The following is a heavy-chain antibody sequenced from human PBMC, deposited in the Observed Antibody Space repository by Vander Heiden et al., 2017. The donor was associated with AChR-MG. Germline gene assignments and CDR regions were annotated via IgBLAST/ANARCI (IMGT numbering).Heavy chain of an antibody. D-gene: IGHD3-22*01. CDR2: IIPIFGTA. V-gene: IGHV1-69*06. J-gene: IGHJ4*02. CDR1: GGPFSSYA. CDR3: ARDDGVFRISGYQVGAFDY. Sequence: QVQLVQSGAEVKKPGSSVKVSCKASGGPFSSYAISWVRQAPGRGLEWRGGIIPIFGTANYAQQFQGSVTITADKSTSTAYMELSSLRSEDTAVYYCARDDGVFRISGYQVGAFDYWGQGTLVTVSS.